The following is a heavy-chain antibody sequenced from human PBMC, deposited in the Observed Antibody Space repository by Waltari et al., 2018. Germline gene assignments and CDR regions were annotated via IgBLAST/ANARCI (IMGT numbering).Heavy chain of an antibody. D-gene: IGHD3-22*01. CDR3: ARTYYYDSSGNFDY. CDR1: GGSISSSSYY. Sequence: QLQLQESGPGLVKPSETLSLTCTVSGGSISSSSYYWGWIRQPPGKGLEWIGSIYYSGSTYSNPSLKSRVTISVDTSKNQFSLKLSSVTAADTAVYYCARTYYYDSSGNFDYWGQGTLVTVSS. CDR2: IYYSGST. J-gene: IGHJ4*02. V-gene: IGHV4-39*07.